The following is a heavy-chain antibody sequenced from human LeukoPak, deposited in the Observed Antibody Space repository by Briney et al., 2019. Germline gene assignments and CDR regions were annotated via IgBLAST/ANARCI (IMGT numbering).Heavy chain of an antibody. CDR2: ISYDGSNK. Sequence: GGSLRLSCAASGFTFSSYAMHWVRQAPGKGLGWVAVISYDGSNKYYADSVKGRFTISRDNSKNTLYLQMNSLRAEDTAVYYCARDGNSNYESAFDIWGQGTMVTVSS. J-gene: IGHJ3*02. CDR1: GFTFSSYA. CDR3: ARDGNSNYESAFDI. D-gene: IGHD4-23*01. V-gene: IGHV3-30-3*01.